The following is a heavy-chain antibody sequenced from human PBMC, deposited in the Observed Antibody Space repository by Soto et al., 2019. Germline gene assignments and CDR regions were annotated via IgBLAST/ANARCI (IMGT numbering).Heavy chain of an antibody. V-gene: IGHV3-23*01. CDR3: AKFITMIVVVIGDALDI. D-gene: IGHD3-22*01. J-gene: IGHJ3*02. Sequence: GGSLRLSCAASGFTFSSYAMNWVRQAPGKGLEWVSVISGSGGSTYYADSVKGRFTISRDNYKNTLYLQMNSLRAEDTAVYYCAKFITMIVVVIGDALDIWGQGTMVTVSS. CDR2: ISGSGGST. CDR1: GFTFSSYA.